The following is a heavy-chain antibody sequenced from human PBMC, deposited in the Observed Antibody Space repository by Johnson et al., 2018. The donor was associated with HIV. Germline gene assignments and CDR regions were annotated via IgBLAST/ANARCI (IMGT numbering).Heavy chain of an antibody. Sequence: EVQLVESGGGLIQPGGSLRLSCAASGFTVSSNYMSWVRQAPGKGLEWVSVIYSGGNTYYADSVKGRFTLSSANSKNPLYLQMNSLRAEDTAVYYCARDRRITIFGSGRAVQSNDAFDIWGQGTMVTVSS. J-gene: IGHJ3*02. CDR3: ARDRRITIFGSGRAVQSNDAFDI. V-gene: IGHV3-66*03. CDR1: GFTVSSNY. D-gene: IGHD3-3*01. CDR2: IYSGGNT.